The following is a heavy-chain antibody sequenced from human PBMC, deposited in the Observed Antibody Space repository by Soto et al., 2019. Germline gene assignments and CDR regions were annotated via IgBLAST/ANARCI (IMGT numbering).Heavy chain of an antibody. Sequence: TLSLTCIVSGGSLSSGDYYWSWLRQHTGKGLEWIGYITYSGSTYYNPSLKSRVTISIDTSNNQFSLKLNSVTAADTAVYYCAREDWADKAPFDPWGQGTLVTVSS. V-gene: IGHV4-31*03. CDR3: AREDWADKAPFDP. D-gene: IGHD2-21*01. CDR1: GGSLSSGDYY. CDR2: ITYSGST. J-gene: IGHJ5*02.